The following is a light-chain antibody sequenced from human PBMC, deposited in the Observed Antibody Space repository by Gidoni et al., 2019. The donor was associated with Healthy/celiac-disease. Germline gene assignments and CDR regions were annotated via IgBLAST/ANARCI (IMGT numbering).Light chain of an antibody. V-gene: IGLV1-40*01. CDR3: QSYDSSLSGYV. CDR2: GNS. CDR1: SSNIGAGYD. Sequence: QSVLTQPPSVSGAPGQRVTIAGTGSSSNIGAGYDVHWYQHLPGTAPKLLIYGNSNRPSGVPDRFSGSKSGTSASLAITGLQAEDEADYYCQSYDSSLSGYVFGTGTKVTVL. J-gene: IGLJ1*01.